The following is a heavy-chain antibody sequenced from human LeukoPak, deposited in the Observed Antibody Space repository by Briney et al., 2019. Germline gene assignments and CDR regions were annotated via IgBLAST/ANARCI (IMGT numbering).Heavy chain of an antibody. V-gene: IGHV3-21*01. CDR1: GFTFSSYS. D-gene: IGHD4-17*01. CDR2: ISSSSSYI. Sequence: PGGSLRLSCAASGFTFSSYSMNWVRQAPGKGLEWVSSISSSSSYIYYADSVKGRFTISRDNAKNSLYLQMNSLRAEDTAVYYCASLAGPMTTGWLGYWGQGTLVTVSS. CDR3: ASLAGPMTTGWLGY. J-gene: IGHJ4*02.